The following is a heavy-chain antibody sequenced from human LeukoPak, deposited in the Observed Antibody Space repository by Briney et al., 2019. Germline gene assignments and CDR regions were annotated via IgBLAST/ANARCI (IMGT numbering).Heavy chain of an antibody. Sequence: SETLSLTCTVSGGSISSGGYYWSWIRQHPGKGLEWIGYIYYSGSTYYNPSLKSRVTISVDTSKNQFSLKLSSVTAADTAVYYCARLLGGDYGDYDPYYYYYGMDVWGQGTTVTVSS. D-gene: IGHD4-17*01. V-gene: IGHV4-31*03. CDR1: GGSISSGGYY. CDR2: IYYSGST. CDR3: ARLLGGDYGDYDPYYYYYGMDV. J-gene: IGHJ6*02.